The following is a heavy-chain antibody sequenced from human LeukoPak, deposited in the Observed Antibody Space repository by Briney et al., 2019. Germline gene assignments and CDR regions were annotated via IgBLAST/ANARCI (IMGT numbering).Heavy chain of an antibody. CDR1: GGSFSGYY. D-gene: IGHD4-17*01. CDR2: INHSGST. V-gene: IGHV4-34*01. CDR3: ATTYHYGDPFDY. Sequence: PSETLSLTCAVYGGSFSGYYWSWIRQPPGKGLEWIGEINHSGSTNYNPSLKSRVTISVDTSKNQFSLKLSSVTAADTAVYYCATTYHYGDPFDYWGQGTLVTVSS. J-gene: IGHJ4*02.